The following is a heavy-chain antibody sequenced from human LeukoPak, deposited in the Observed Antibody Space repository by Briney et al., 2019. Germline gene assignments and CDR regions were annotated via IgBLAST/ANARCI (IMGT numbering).Heavy chain of an antibody. D-gene: IGHD6-19*01. J-gene: IGHJ4*02. CDR3: ASRPGIAVAGFDY. Sequence: ASVKISCKASGYTFTDYYMHWVQQAPGKGLEWMGRVDPEDGETIYAEKFQGRVTITADTSTDTAYMELSSLRSEDTAVYYCASRPGIAVAGFDYWGQGTLVTVSS. CDR1: GYTFTDYY. CDR2: VDPEDGET. V-gene: IGHV1-69-2*01.